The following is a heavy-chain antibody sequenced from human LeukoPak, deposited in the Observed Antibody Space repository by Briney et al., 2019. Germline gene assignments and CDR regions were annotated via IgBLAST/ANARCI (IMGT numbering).Heavy chain of an antibody. D-gene: IGHD6-6*01. V-gene: IGHV1-69*13. CDR2: IIPIFGTA. CDR1: GGTFSSYA. Sequence: GASVKVSCKASGGTFSSYATSWVRQAPGQGLEWMGGIIPIFGTANYAQKFQGRVTITADESTSTAYMELSSLRSEDTAVYYCARGLIAARPYAYYYYGMDVWGQGTTVTVSS. J-gene: IGHJ6*02. CDR3: ARGLIAARPYAYYYYGMDV.